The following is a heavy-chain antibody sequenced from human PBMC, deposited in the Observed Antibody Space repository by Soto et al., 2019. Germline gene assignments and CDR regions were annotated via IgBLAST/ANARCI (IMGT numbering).Heavy chain of an antibody. CDR1: GFTFSSYG. CDR3: VKSLSQQLWLILDY. V-gene: IGHV3-30*18. D-gene: IGHD5-18*01. J-gene: IGHJ4*02. Sequence: QVQLVESGGGVVQPGRSLRLSCAPSGFTFSSYGMHWVRQAPGKGLEWVAIISYDGSEKYYADSVKGRFTISRDNSKNTLYLQMNSLRVEDTAVYYCVKSLSQQLWLILDYWGQGTLVTVSS. CDR2: ISYDGSEK.